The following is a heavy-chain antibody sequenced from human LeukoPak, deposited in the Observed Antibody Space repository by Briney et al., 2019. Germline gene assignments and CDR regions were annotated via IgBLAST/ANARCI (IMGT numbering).Heavy chain of an antibody. CDR1: GYSISTGYF. V-gene: IGHV4-38-2*01. J-gene: IGHJ4*02. Sequence: SETLSLTCAVSGYSISTGYFWGWIRQSPGHGLDWIGSIFHTGSTSYNPSFKSRVTLSVDTSKNEFSLKLTSVTATDTAIYYCASPRGTYIDYWGQGTPVTVSS. D-gene: IGHD3-16*01. CDR2: IFHTGST. CDR3: ASPRGTYIDY.